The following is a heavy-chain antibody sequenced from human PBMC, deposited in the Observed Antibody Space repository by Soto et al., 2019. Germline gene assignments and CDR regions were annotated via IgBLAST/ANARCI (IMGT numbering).Heavy chain of an antibody. CDR1: GYTFTSYG. J-gene: IGHJ6*03. CDR2: ISAYNGNT. CDR3: ARGNYDILTSYLDYYYYYYMDV. Sequence: QVQLVQSGAEVKKPGASVKVSCKASGYTFTSYGISWVRQAPGQGLEWMGWISAYNGNTNYAQKLQGRVTMTTDTSTSTAYMELRSLRSDDTAVYYCARGNYDILTSYLDYYYYYYMDVWGKGTTVPVSS. D-gene: IGHD3-9*01. V-gene: IGHV1-18*01.